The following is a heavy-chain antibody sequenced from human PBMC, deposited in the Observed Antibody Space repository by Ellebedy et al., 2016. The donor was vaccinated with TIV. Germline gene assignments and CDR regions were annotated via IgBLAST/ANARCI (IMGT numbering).Heavy chain of an antibody. D-gene: IGHD1-14*01. Sequence: SETLSLXXTVSGDSVDSGTYYWSWIRQPPGKGLEWLGYVFYSGTTSYNPSLKSRVTISVDTSKNQFSLKVTSVTAADTAVYYCARTTAFDVWGQGTMVTVSS. CDR3: ARTTAFDV. J-gene: IGHJ3*01. V-gene: IGHV4-61*01. CDR1: GDSVDSGTYY. CDR2: VFYSGTT.